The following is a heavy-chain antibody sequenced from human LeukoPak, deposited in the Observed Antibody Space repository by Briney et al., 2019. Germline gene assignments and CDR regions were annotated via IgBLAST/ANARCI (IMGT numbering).Heavy chain of an antibody. D-gene: IGHD3-22*01. CDR1: GFTFSHHG. J-gene: IGHJ4*02. CDR2: ILFDGSKK. Sequence: GGSLRLACAASGFTFSHHGMHWVRQAPGKGLEWVAFILFDGSKKYFVDSVKGRFTISRDNSKNAVSLQMNNLRTEDTAMYYCARAVDKGTGYYMDFWGQGTLVTVSS. CDR3: ARAVDKGTGYYMDF. V-gene: IGHV3-30*02.